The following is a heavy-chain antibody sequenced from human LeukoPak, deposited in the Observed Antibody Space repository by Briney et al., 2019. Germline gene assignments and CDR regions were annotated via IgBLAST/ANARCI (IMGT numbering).Heavy chain of an antibody. CDR1: GGSISSYY. D-gene: IGHD1-26*01. J-gene: IGHJ4*02. CDR2: IYTSGST. V-gene: IGHV4-4*09. CDR3: ARHGSSGSYIDY. Sequence: PSETLSLTCTVSGGSISSYYWSWIRQPPGKGLEWIGYIYTSGSTNYNPSLKSRVTIPVDTSKNQFSLKLSSVTAADTAVYYCARHGSSGSYIDYWGQGTLVTVSS.